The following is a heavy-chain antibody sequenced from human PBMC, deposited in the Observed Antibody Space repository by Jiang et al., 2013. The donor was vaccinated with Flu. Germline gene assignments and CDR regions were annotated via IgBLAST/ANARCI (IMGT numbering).Heavy chain of an antibody. D-gene: IGHD3-10*02. J-gene: IGHJ3*01. CDR2: VYYSGDT. CDR3: VAATSVTMWAFAV. V-gene: IGHV4-30-4*01. Sequence: GLVKPSQTLSLTCTVSSGSISNGDYYWTWIRQYPGKGLEYIGHVYYSGDTYYNPYNPSLRSRLTISLDTSKSQFSLQLTSVTAADTAVYYCVAATSVTMWAFAVWGQGTMVAVSS. CDR1: SGSISNGDYY.